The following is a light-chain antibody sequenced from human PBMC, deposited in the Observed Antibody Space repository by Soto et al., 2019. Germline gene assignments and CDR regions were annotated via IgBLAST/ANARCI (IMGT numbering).Light chain of an antibody. CDR2: GAS. V-gene: IGKV3-20*01. Sequence: EIVVTQSPATLSLSPGERATLSCRASQSVSSYLAWYQQKPGQAPRLLIYGASSRATGIPDRFSGTGSETDFTLTISRLEPEDFAVYYCQQYGSSPLTFGGGTKVDIK. CDR1: QSVSSY. CDR3: QQYGSSPLT. J-gene: IGKJ4*01.